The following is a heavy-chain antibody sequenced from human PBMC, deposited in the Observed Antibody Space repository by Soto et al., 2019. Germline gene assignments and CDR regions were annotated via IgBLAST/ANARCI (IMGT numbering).Heavy chain of an antibody. CDR2: LIPIFSTP. D-gene: IGHD3-3*02. V-gene: IGHV1-69*12. Sequence: QVQLVQSGAEVKKPGSSVTVSCKASGGTFGNSAISWVRHARRRGREWMGGLIPIFSTPDYAQKFQGRVTITADEATGTAYMELTSLRSEDTAVYYCARDKDRQQLGGNYYYGIDVWGQGTTVTVSS. CDR3: ARDKDRQQLGGNYYYGIDV. CDR1: GGTFGNSA. J-gene: IGHJ6*02.